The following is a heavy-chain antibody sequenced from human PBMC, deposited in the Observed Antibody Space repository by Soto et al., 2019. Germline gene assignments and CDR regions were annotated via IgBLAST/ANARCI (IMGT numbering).Heavy chain of an antibody. J-gene: IGHJ6*02. CDR3: TRDSGSYFSLSYYYGMDV. CDR1: GLTFGDYA. D-gene: IGHD1-26*01. CDR2: IRSKAYGGTT. V-gene: IGHV3-49*04. Sequence: SLRLSCTASGLTFGDYAMSWVRQAPGKGLEWVGFIRSKAYGGTTEYAASVKGRFTISRDDSKSIAYLQMNSLKTEDTAVYYCTRDSGSYFSLSYYYGMDVWGQGTTVTVSS.